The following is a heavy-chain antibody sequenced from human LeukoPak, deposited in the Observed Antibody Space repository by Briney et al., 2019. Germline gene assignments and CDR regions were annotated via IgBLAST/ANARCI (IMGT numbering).Heavy chain of an antibody. CDR1: GFTFSSYG. J-gene: IGHJ4*02. D-gene: IGHD6-19*01. Sequence: GRSLRLSCAASGFTFSSYGMHWVRQAPGKGLEWVAVIWYDGSNKYYADSVKGRFTISRDNSKNTLYLRMDSLRAEDTAVYYCARVSSGEQWLAFDYWGQGTLVTVFS. CDR3: ARVSSGEQWLAFDY. CDR2: IWYDGSNK. V-gene: IGHV3-33*01.